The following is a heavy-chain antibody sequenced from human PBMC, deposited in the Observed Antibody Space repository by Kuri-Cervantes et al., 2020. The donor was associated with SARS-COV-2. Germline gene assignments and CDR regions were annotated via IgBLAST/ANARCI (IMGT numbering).Heavy chain of an antibody. CDR3: AREGSDYYYYGMDV. V-gene: IGHV4-38-2*02. CDR2: IYHSGST. Sequence: SQTLSLTCAVSGYSISSGYYWGWIRQPPGKGLEWIGSIYHSGSTYYNPSLKSRVTISVDKSKNQFSLKLSSVTAADTAVYYCAREGSDYYYYGMDVWGQGNTV. CDR1: GYSISSGYY. J-gene: IGHJ6*01.